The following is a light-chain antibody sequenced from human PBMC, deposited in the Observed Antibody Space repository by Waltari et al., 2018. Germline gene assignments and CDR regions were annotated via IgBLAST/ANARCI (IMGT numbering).Light chain of an antibody. J-gene: IGLJ1*01. CDR3: VLYMGSGIHV. CDR1: SGSVPTRYS. Sequence: QTVVTQAPSFSVSPGGTVTLICGLRSGSVPTRYSPSWYQQIPGQAPRTLMYSTNTRSSGVPDRFSGSILGNKAALTITGAQADDECDYYCVLYMGSGIHVFGTGTKVTVL. V-gene: IGLV8-61*01. CDR2: STN.